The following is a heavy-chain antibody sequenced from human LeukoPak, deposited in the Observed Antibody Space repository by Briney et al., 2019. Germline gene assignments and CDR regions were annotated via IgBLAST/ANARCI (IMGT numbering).Heavy chain of an antibody. CDR2: ISSSSSYI. D-gene: IGHD5-18*01. CDR3: ARGGAMVSPDY. Sequence: GGSLRLSCAASGSTFSSYSMNWVRQAPGKGLEWVSSISSSSSYIYYADSVKGRFTISRDNAKNSLYLQMNSLRAEDTAVYYCARGGAMVSPDYWGQGTLVTVSS. J-gene: IGHJ4*02. V-gene: IGHV3-21*01. CDR1: GSTFSSYS.